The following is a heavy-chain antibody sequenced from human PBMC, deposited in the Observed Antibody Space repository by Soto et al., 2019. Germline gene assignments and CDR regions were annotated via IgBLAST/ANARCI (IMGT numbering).Heavy chain of an antibody. D-gene: IGHD3-9*01. V-gene: IGHV4-59*12. CDR1: GGSISSYY. CDR3: ARGPKYYDILTGYSPTTNWFDP. CDR2: IYYSGST. J-gene: IGHJ5*02. Sequence: SETLSLTCTVSGGSISSYYWSWIRQPPGKGLEWIGYIYYSGSTNYNPSLKSRVTISVDTSKNQFSLKLSSVTAADTAVYYCARGPKYYDILTGYSPTTNWFDPWGQGTLVTVSS.